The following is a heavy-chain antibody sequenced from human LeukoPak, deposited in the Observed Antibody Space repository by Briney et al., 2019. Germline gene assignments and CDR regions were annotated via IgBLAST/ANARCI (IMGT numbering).Heavy chain of an antibody. CDR2: ISSSGSAI. CDR1: GFTFTNYE. D-gene: IGHD2-15*01. J-gene: IGHJ4*02. V-gene: IGHV3-48*03. CDR3: ARGRGYGYFDS. Sequence: PGGSLRLSCAASGFTFTNYEMNWVRQAPGKGLEWVSYISSSGSAIYDADSVKGRFTISRDNVRNSLHLQMNSLRAEDTAVYYCARGRGYGYFDSWGQGTLVTVSP.